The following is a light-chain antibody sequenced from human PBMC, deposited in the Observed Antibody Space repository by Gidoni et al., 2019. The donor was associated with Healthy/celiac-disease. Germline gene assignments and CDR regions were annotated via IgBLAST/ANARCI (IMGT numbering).Light chain of an antibody. V-gene: IGLV2-8*01. CDR3: SSYAGSNNPVV. CDR1: SSDVGGYNY. Sequence: HSALTHPPPPPGSPGHPVTISCPGTSSDVGGYNYVSWYQQHPGKAPKRMIYEVSKRPSGVPDRFAGSKSGNTAALTVSGLQAEDEADYYCSSYAGSNNPVVFGGGTKLTVL. CDR2: EVS. J-gene: IGLJ2*01.